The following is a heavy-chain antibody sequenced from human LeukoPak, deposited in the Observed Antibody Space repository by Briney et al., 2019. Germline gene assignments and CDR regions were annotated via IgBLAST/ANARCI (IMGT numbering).Heavy chain of an antibody. Sequence: GGSLRLSCAASGFTFSSYAMSWVRQAPGKGLEWVSATSGSGGSTYYADSVKGRFTISRDNSKNTLYLQMNSLRAEDTAVYYCAKSGGKYQLLPDYWGQGTLVTVSS. J-gene: IGHJ4*02. V-gene: IGHV3-23*01. CDR2: TSGSGGST. D-gene: IGHD2-2*01. CDR3: AKSGGKYQLLPDY. CDR1: GFTFSSYA.